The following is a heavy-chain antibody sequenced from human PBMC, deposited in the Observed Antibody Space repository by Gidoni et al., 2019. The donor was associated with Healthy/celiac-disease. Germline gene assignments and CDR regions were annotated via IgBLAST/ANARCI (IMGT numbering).Heavy chain of an antibody. CDR3: ARVRAAYYDSSGYYYDWYFDL. Sequence: QVQLVESGGGVVQPGRSLRLSCAASGFTFSSHVMHWVRQAPGKGLEWVAVIWYDGSNKYYADSVKGRFTISRDNSKNTLYLQMNSLRAEDTAVYYCARVRAAYYDSSGYYYDWYFDLWGRGTLVTVSS. J-gene: IGHJ2*01. CDR1: GFTFSSHV. CDR2: IWYDGSNK. V-gene: IGHV3-33*01. D-gene: IGHD3-22*01.